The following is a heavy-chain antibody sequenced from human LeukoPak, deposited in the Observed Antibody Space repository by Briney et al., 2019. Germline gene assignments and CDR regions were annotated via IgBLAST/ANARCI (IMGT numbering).Heavy chain of an antibody. CDR3: ARGARAGYNLEPFDY. J-gene: IGHJ4*02. CDR2: IYYSGST. Sequence: PSETLSLTCTVSGGSMSSYYWSWIRQPPGEGLEWVGYIYYSGSTKYNPSLKSRVTISVDPSTNQFSLKLSSVTAADTAVYYCARGARAGYNLEPFDYWGQGTLVTVSS. CDR1: GGSMSSYY. V-gene: IGHV4-59*08. D-gene: IGHD5-24*01.